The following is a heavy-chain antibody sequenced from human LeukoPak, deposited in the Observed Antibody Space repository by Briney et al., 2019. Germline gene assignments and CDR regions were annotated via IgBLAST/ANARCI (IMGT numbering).Heavy chain of an antibody. D-gene: IGHD6-6*01. J-gene: IGHJ6*03. Sequence: SQTLSLTCAISGDSVSSNSAAWNWIRQSPSRGLEWLGRTYCRSKWYNDYAVSVKSRITISPDTSKNQFSLQLNSVTPEDTAVYYCAKVETTIWSIAARPDYYYYYMDVWGKGTTVTVSS. CDR2: TYCRSKWYN. V-gene: IGHV6-1*01. CDR3: AKVETTIWSIAARPDYYYYYMDV. CDR1: GDSVSSNSAA.